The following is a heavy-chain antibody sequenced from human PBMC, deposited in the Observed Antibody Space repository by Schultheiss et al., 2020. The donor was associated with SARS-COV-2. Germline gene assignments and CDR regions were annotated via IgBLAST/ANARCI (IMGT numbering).Heavy chain of an antibody. CDR1: GFTFSNAW. D-gene: IGHD6-13*01. J-gene: IGHJ6*02. V-gene: IGHV3-15*07. CDR3: TTSSSWNYYYYYGMDV. Sequence: GGSLRLSCAASGFTFSNAWMNWVRQAPGKGLEWVGRIKSKTDGGTTDYAAPVKGRFTISRDDSKNTLYLQMNSLKTEDTAVYYCTTSSSWNYYYYYGMDVWGQGTTVTVSS. CDR2: IKSKTDGGTT.